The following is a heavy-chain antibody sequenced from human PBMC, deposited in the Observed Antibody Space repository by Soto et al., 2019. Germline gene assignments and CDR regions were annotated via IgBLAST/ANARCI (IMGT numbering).Heavy chain of an antibody. CDR2: IIPILGIA. CDR1: GGTFSSYT. V-gene: IGHV1-69*02. Sequence: VQLVQSGAEVKKPGSSVKVSCKASGGTFSSYTISWVRQAPGQGLEWMGRIIPILGIANYAQKFQGRVTITADKSTSTAYMELSSLRSEDTAVYYCARVMGNWYFDLWGRGTLVTVSS. CDR3: ARVMGNWYFDL. D-gene: IGHD1-26*01. J-gene: IGHJ2*01.